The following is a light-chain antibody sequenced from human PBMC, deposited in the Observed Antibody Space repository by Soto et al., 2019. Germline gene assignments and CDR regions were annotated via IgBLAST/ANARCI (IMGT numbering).Light chain of an antibody. Sequence: DIQMTQSPSSLSASVGDRVTVSCRASQNIRSHLNWYQQKPGKAPNLLIFAASSLQGGVPSRFSGSGSGTDFNLTISGLQLEDFATYFCQQSYSTPSWTLGPGTKVDIK. J-gene: IGKJ1*01. CDR3: QQSYSTPSWT. CDR1: QNIRSH. CDR2: AAS. V-gene: IGKV1-39*01.